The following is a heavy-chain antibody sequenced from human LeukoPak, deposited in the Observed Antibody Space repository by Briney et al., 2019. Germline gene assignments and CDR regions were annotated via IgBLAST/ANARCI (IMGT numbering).Heavy chain of an antibody. D-gene: IGHD6-19*01. CDR3: ATAPLSGYSSGWYSFDY. V-gene: IGHV1-2*02. J-gene: IGHJ4*02. CDR1: GYTFTAYY. Sequence: ASVKVSCKASGYTFTAYYMHWVRQAPGQRLEWMGWVNPNSGGTNYAQKFQDRVTMTRDTSISTAYMELHRLRSDDTAVYYCATAPLSGYSSGWYSFDYWGQGALVTVSS. CDR2: VNPNSGGT.